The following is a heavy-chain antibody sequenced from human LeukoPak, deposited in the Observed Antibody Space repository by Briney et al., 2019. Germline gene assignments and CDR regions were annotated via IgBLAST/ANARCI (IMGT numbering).Heavy chain of an antibody. CDR3: ATVAPGYCSSTSCYADYYYGMDV. D-gene: IGHD2-2*01. CDR1: GYTLTELS. V-gene: IGHV1-24*01. J-gene: IGHJ6*04. Sequence: ASVKVSCKVSGYTLTELSMHWVRQAPGKGLEWMRGFDPEDGETIYAQKFQGRVTMTEDTSADTAYMELSSLRSEDTAVYYCATVAPGYCSSTSCYADYYYGMDVWGKGTTVTVSS. CDR2: FDPEDGET.